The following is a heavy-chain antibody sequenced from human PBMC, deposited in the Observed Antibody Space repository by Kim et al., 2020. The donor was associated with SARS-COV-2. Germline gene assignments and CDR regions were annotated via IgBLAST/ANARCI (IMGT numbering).Heavy chain of an antibody. J-gene: IGHJ4*02. CDR1: GDSVSSNSAA. Sequence: SQTLSLTCAISGDSVSSNSAAWNWIRQSPSRGLEWLGRTYYRSKWYNDYAVSVKSRITINPDTSKNQFSLQLNSVTPEDTAVYYCARDKSVSIPRPEKGFDYWGQGTLVTVSS. CDR3: ARDKSVSIPRPEKGFDY. V-gene: IGHV6-1*01. CDR2: TYYRSKWYN. D-gene: IGHD2-2*02.